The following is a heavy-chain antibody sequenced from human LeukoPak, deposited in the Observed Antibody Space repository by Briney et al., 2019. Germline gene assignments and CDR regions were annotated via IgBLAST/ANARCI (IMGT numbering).Heavy chain of an antibody. V-gene: IGHV1-69*06. J-gene: IGHJ6*03. D-gene: IGHD6-13*01. CDR3: ARVVGLTGYSSTWYSGYYYYMDV. CDR1: GYTFTSYY. CDR2: IIPLFGTA. Sequence: ASVKVSCKASGYTFTSYYMHWVRRAPGQGLEWMGGIIPLFGTANYAQKFQDRVTITADKSTSTAYMELSSLRSEDTAVYYCARVVGLTGYSSTWYSGYYYYMDVWGKETTVTVSS.